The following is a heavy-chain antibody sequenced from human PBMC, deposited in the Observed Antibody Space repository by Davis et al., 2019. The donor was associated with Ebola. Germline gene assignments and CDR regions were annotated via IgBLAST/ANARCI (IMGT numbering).Heavy chain of an antibody. D-gene: IGHD6-13*01. V-gene: IGHV3-74*01. J-gene: IGHJ6*02. CDR3: AKDISPAAAGTYYYYGMDV. CDR2: IKSDGSTK. CDR1: GFTFSSYW. Sequence: HTGGSLRLSCVVSGFTFSSYWMHWVRQAPGKGLVWVSRIKSDGSTKSYADSVKGRFTISRDNTKNSLYLQMNSLRAEDTALYYCAKDISPAAAGTYYYYGMDVWGQGTTVTVSS.